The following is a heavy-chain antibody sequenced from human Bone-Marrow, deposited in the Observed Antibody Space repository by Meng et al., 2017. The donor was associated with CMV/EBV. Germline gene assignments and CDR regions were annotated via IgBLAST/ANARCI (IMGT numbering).Heavy chain of an antibody. V-gene: IGHV1-2*02. CDR2: INPNSGGT. Sequence: ASVKVSCKASGGTFSSYTISWVRQAPGQGLEWMGWINPNSGGTNYAQKFQGRVTMTRDTSISTAYMELSRLRSDDTAVYYCARDAPIVVVEWPYYYYGMDVWGPGNTVNGAS. D-gene: IGHD2-15*01. CDR3: ARDAPIVVVEWPYYYYGMDV. J-gene: IGHJ6*01. CDR1: GGTFSSYT.